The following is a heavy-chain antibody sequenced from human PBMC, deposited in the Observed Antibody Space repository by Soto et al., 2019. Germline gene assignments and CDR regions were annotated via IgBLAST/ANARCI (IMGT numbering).Heavy chain of an antibody. V-gene: IGHV3-30*18. CDR3: AKESAVSGSYFDY. CDR2: ISYDGSNK. Sequence: QVQLVESGGGVVQPGRSLRLSCAASGFTFSSCGMHWVRQAPGKGLEWVAVISYDGSNKYYADSVKGRFTISRDNSKNTLYLQMNSLRAEDTAVYYCAKESAVSGSYFDYWGQGTLVTVSS. D-gene: IGHD1-26*01. CDR1: GFTFSSCG. J-gene: IGHJ4*02.